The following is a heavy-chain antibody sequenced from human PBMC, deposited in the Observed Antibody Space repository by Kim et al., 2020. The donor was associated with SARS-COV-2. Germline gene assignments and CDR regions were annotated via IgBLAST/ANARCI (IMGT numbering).Heavy chain of an antibody. CDR3: ARRYYDSSGYYYPDY. CDR2: IKQDGSEK. CDR1: GFTFSSYW. Sequence: GGSLRLSCAASGFTFSSYWMSWVRQAPGKGLEWVANIKQDGSEKYYVDSVKGRFTISRDNAKNSLYLQMNSLRAEDTAVYYCARRYYDSSGYYYPDYWGQGTLVTVSS. D-gene: IGHD3-22*01. V-gene: IGHV3-7*01. J-gene: IGHJ4*02.